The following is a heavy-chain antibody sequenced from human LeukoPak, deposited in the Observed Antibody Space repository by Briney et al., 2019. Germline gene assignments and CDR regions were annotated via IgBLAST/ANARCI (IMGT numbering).Heavy chain of an antibody. D-gene: IGHD1-1*01. CDR3: AGDQLALNAFDI. J-gene: IGHJ3*02. CDR2: IYYSGST. Sequence: SETLSLTCTVSGGSISSGGYYWSWIRQHPGKGLEWIGYIYYSGSTYYNPSLKSRVTISVDTSKNQFSLRLSSVTAADTAIYYCAGDQLALNAFDIWGQGTMVTVSS. V-gene: IGHV4-31*03. CDR1: GGSISSGGYY.